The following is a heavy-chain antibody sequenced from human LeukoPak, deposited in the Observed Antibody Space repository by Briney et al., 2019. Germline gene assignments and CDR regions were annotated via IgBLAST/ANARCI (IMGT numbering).Heavy chain of an antibody. D-gene: IGHD5-24*01. CDR3: ARAGRDGYNYEDYFDY. CDR2: IYTSGST. V-gene: IGHV4-61*02. Sequence: SETLSLTCTVSGGSISSGSYYWSWIRQPAGKGLEWIGRIYTSGSTNYNPSLKSRVTISVDTSKNQFSLKLSSVTAADTAVYYCARAGRDGYNYEDYFDYWGQGTLVTVSS. J-gene: IGHJ4*02. CDR1: GGSISSGSYY.